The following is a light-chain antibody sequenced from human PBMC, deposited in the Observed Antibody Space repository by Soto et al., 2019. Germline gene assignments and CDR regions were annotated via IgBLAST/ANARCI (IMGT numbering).Light chain of an antibody. Sequence: IVMTQSPATLSASPGERATLSCRASQSVRTNLAWYQQKPGQAPRLLIYDASTMATGIPARFSGSGSGTEFTLTINSLQSEDFAIYYCQQYNNWPPYTFGQGTKLEIK. J-gene: IGKJ2*01. CDR2: DAS. CDR1: QSVRTN. CDR3: QQYNNWPPYT. V-gene: IGKV3-15*01.